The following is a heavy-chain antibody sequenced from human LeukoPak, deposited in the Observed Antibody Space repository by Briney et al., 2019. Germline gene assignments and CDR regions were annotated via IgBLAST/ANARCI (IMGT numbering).Heavy chain of an antibody. CDR2: IYYSGST. D-gene: IGHD3-10*01. V-gene: IGHV4-39*07. CDR1: GGSISSSSYY. J-gene: IGHJ6*02. Sequence: PSETLSLTCTVSGGSISSSSYYWGWIRQPPGKGLEWIGSIYYSGSTYYNPSLKSRVTISVDTSKNQFSLKLSSVTAADTAVYYCARGVGSIGGRGDPRMDVWGQGTTVTVSS. CDR3: ARGVGSIGGRGDPRMDV.